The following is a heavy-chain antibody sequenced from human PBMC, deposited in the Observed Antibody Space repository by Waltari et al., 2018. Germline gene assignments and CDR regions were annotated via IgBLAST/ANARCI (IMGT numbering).Heavy chain of an antibody. D-gene: IGHD3-22*01. V-gene: IGHV3-30*02. CDR2: IRYDGSNK. CDR3: AKESDSSGYRLGWY. CDR1: GFTFSSYG. Sequence: QVQLVESGGGVVQPGGSLRLSCAASGFTFSSYGMQWVRQAPGKGLEWVAFIRYDGSNKYYADSVKGRFTISRDNSKNTLYLQMNSLRAEDTAVYYCAKESDSSGYRLGWYWGQGTLVTVSS. J-gene: IGHJ4*02.